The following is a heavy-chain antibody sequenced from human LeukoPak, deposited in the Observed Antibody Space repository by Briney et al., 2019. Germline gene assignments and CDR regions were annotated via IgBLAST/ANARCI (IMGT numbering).Heavy chain of an antibody. CDR2: IYTSGST. J-gene: IGHJ5*02. Sequence: SETLSLTCTVSGGSISSGSYYWSWIRQPDGKGLEWIGRIYTSGSTNYNPSLKSRVTISVDTSKNQFSLKLSSVTAADTAVYYCARAGGYCSSTSCYGFRFDPWGQGTLLTVSS. V-gene: IGHV4-61*02. CDR3: ARAGGYCSSTSCYGFRFDP. D-gene: IGHD2-2*01. CDR1: GGSISSGSYY.